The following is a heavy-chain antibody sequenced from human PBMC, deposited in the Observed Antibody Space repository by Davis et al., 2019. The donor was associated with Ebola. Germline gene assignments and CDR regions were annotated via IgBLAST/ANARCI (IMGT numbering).Heavy chain of an antibody. CDR3: AASGWQVFLDY. CDR1: GGSISSSSYY. J-gene: IGHJ4*02. CDR2: IYYSGST. Sequence: GSLRLSCTVSGGSISSSSYYWGWIRQPPGKGLEWIGSIYYSGSTYYNPSLKSRVTISVDTSKNQFSLKLTSVTAADTAVYYCAASGWQVFLDYWGQGTLVTVSP. D-gene: IGHD6-19*01. V-gene: IGHV4-39*01.